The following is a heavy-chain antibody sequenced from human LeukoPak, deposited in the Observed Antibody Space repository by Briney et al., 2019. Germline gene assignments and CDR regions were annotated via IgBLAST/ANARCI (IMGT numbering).Heavy chain of an antibody. D-gene: IGHD3-10*01. CDR3: ARRGFGELFIDY. CDR1: GYTFTSYG. Sequence: ASVKVSCKASGYTFTSYGISWVRQAAGQGLEWMGWISAYNGNTNYAQKLQGRVTMTTDKSTSTAYMELRSMRSDDTAVYYCARRGFGELFIDYWGQGTLVTVSS. CDR2: ISAYNGNT. V-gene: IGHV1-18*01. J-gene: IGHJ4*02.